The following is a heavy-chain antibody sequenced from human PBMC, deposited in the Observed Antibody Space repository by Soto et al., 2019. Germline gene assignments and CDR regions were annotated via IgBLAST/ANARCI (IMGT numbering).Heavy chain of an antibody. J-gene: IGHJ4*02. V-gene: IGHV3-7*03. CDR3: AKIGVGYINYGDYDLDY. Sequence: GGSLRLSCAASGFTLSRNWMSWVRQAPGKGLEWVANIKQDGSEKYYADSVKGRFTISRDNAKNSLYLQMNSLRAEDTALYYCAKIGVGYINYGDYDLDYWGQGTLVTVSS. CDR2: IKQDGSEK. CDR1: GFTLSRNW. D-gene: IGHD4-17*01.